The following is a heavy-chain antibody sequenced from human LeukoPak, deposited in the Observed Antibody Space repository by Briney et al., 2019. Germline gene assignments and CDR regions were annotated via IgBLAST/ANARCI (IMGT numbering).Heavy chain of an antibody. CDR2: IYYSGST. CDR3: ARERYCSSTSCYPRTDAFDI. J-gene: IGHJ3*02. V-gene: IGHV4-31*03. D-gene: IGHD2-2*01. CDR1: GGSISSGGYY. Sequence: SQTLSLTCTVSGGSISSGGYYCSWIRQHPGKGLESIGYIYYSGSTYYNPSLKSRVTISVDTSKNQFSLKLSSVTAADTAVYYCARERYCSSTSCYPRTDAFDIWGQGTMVTVSS.